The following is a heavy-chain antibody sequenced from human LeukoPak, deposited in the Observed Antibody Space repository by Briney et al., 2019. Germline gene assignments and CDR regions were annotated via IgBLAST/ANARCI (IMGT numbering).Heavy chain of an antibody. CDR1: GFTFSSYA. Sequence: GGSLRLSCEVSGFTFSSYAMHWVRQAPGKGLEWVAVISSDGSKKDYADSVKGRFTISRDNSKNTLYLQMNSLRAEDTAVYYCARNGDSSYFDYWGQGTLVTVSS. CDR3: ARNGDSSYFDY. V-gene: IGHV3-30*04. J-gene: IGHJ4*02. CDR2: ISSDGSKK. D-gene: IGHD4-17*01.